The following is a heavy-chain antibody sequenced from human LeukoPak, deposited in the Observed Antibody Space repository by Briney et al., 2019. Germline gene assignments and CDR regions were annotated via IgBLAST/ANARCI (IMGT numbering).Heavy chain of an antibody. V-gene: IGHV4-34*01. D-gene: IGHD3-10*01. CDR3: ARGPRMVRGVRFDY. J-gene: IGHJ4*02. CDR1: GFTFSDSY. Sequence: LRLSCAASGFTFSDSYMTWIRQAPGKGLEWIGEINHSGSTNYNPSLKSRVTISVDTSKNQFSLKLSSVTAADTAVYYCARGPRMVRGVRFDYWGQGTLVTVSS. CDR2: INHSGST.